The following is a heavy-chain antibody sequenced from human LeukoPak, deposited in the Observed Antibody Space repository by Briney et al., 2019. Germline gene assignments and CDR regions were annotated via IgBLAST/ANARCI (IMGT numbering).Heavy chain of an antibody. D-gene: IGHD3-22*01. J-gene: IGHJ6*02. Sequence: ASVKVSCKASGYTFTSYGISWVRQAPGQGLEWMGWISAYNGNTNYAQKLQGRVTMTTDTSTSTAYMELRSLRSDDTAVYYCARDLPHYDSSGYYYRYYYYGMDVWGQGTTATVSS. CDR2: ISAYNGNT. CDR3: ARDLPHYDSSGYYYRYYYYGMDV. CDR1: GYTFTSYG. V-gene: IGHV1-18*01.